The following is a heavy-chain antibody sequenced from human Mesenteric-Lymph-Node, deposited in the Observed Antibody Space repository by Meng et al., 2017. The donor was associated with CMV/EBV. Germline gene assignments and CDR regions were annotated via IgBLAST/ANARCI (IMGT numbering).Heavy chain of an antibody. D-gene: IGHD4-11*01. Sequence: SETLSLTCTVSSYSISSGYYWGWIRQPPGKGLEWIGSIYHSGSTYYNPSLKSRVTISVDTSKNQFSLKLSSVTAADTAVYYCAGIFYSNLGFDYWGQGTLVTVSS. CDR2: IYHSGST. V-gene: IGHV4-38-2*02. CDR1: SYSISSGYY. J-gene: IGHJ4*02. CDR3: AGIFYSNLGFDY.